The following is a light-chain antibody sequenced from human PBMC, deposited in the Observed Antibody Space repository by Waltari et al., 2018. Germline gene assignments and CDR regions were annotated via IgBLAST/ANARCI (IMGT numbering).Light chain of an antibody. J-gene: IGKJ1*01. CDR1: QSVSSSY. CDR2: GAS. CDR3: QQYGSSPRT. V-gene: IGKV3-20*01. Sequence: EIVLTQSPGTLSLSPGERATLSCRASQSVSSSYLAWYQQKPGQAPRLLIYGASSRATGSPVRFSGSGSGTDFTLTISRLEPEDFAVYYCQQYGSSPRTFGQGTKVEI.